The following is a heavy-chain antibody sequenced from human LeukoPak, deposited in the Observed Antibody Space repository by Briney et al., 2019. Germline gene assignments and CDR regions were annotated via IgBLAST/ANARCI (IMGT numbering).Heavy chain of an antibody. J-gene: IGHJ4*02. CDR1: GFTFSSYA. Sequence: GRSLRLSCAASGFTFSSYAMSWVRQAPGKGLEWVSAISGSGGSTYYADSVKGRFTISRDNSKNTLYLQMNSLRAEDTAVYYCAKGSSHYDFWSGYSPSSVYFDYWGQGSLVTVSS. CDR3: AKGSSHYDFWSGYSPSSVYFDY. CDR2: ISGSGGST. D-gene: IGHD3-3*01. V-gene: IGHV3-23*01.